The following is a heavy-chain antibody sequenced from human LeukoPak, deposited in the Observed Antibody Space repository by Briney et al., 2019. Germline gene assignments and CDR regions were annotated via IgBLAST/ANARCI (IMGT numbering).Heavy chain of an antibody. CDR1: GYTFTAYY. CDR2: INPNSGGT. V-gene: IGHV1-2*02. D-gene: IGHD2-15*01. CDR3: ARDRPYCSGGSCSSDY. J-gene: IGHJ4*02. Sequence: ASVKVSCKTSGYTFTAYYMHWVRQAPGQGLEWMGWINPNSGGTDYAQKFQGRVTMTRDTSISTAYMELSRLRSDDTAVYYCARDRPYCSGGSCSSDYWGQGTLVTVSS.